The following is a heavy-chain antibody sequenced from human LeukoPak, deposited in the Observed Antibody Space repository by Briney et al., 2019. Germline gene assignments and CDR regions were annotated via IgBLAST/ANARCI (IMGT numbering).Heavy chain of an antibody. CDR3: TRDGSGWSNY. CDR2: ISYDGSNK. CDR1: GFTFSSYA. Sequence: GGSLRLSCAASGFTFSSYAMHWVRQAPGKGLEWVAVISYDGSNKYYADSVKGRFTISRDNAKNSLYLQMNSLRVEDTAVYYCTRDGSGWSNYWGQGTPVTASS. J-gene: IGHJ4*02. V-gene: IGHV3-30-3*01. D-gene: IGHD6-19*01.